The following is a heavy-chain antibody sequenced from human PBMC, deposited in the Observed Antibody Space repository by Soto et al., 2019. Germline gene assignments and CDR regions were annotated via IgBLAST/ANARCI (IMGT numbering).Heavy chain of an antibody. CDR2: IYYSGST. CDR3: ARHRPRMGYCSSTSCYGWFDP. D-gene: IGHD2-2*01. Sequence: SETLSLTCTVSGGSISSYYWSWIRQPPGKGLEWIGYIYYSGSTNYNPSLKSRVTISVDTSKNQFSLKLSSVTAADTAVYYCARHRPRMGYCSSTSCYGWFDPWGQGTLVTVS. CDR1: GGSISSYY. V-gene: IGHV4-59*08. J-gene: IGHJ5*02.